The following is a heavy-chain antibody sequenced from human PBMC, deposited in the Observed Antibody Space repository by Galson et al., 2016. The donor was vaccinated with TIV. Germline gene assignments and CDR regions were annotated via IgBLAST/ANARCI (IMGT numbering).Heavy chain of an antibody. CDR1: GVSISNNY. CDR2: VHYSGST. Sequence: SESLSLTCTVSGVSISNNYWAWIRKPPGKGLEWIGSVHYSGSTYYNPSLKSRVTISVDTSKHQFSLKLRSVTAADTAVYYCARPVRGTSGYRSFDYWGQGTLVTVFS. J-gene: IGHJ4*02. D-gene: IGHD3-22*01. CDR3: ARPVRGTSGYRSFDY. V-gene: IGHV4-59*12.